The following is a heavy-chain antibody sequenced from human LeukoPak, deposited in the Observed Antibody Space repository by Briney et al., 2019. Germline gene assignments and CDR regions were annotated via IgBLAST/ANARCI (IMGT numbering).Heavy chain of an antibody. CDR1: GGTFSSYA. Sequence: SVKVSCKASGGTFSSYAISWVRQAPGQGLEWMGGIIPIFGTANYAQKFQGRVTITADESTSTAYMELSSLRSEDTAVYYCASGYCSGGSCYYFLGYWGQGTPVTVSS. CDR2: IIPIFGTA. CDR3: ASGYCSGGSCYYFLGY. J-gene: IGHJ4*02. D-gene: IGHD2-15*01. V-gene: IGHV1-69*01.